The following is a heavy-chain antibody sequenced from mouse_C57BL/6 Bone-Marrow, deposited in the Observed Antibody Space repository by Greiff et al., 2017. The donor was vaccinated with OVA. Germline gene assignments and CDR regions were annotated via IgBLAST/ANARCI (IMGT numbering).Heavy chain of an antibody. V-gene: IGHV1-64*01. J-gene: IGHJ4*01. Sequence: QVQLKQPGAELVKPGASVKLSCKASGYTFTSYWMHWVKQRPGQGLEWIGMIHPNSGSTNYNVKFKSKATLTVDKSSSTAYMQLSSLTSEDSAVYYCARNGFYDYYAMDYWGQGTSVTVSS. CDR1: GYTFTSYW. D-gene: IGHD2-3*01. CDR2: IHPNSGST. CDR3: ARNGFYDYYAMDY.